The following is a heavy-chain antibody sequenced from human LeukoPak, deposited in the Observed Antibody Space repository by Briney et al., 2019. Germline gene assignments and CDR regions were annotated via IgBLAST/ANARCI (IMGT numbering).Heavy chain of an antibody. Sequence: ASVKVSCKASGYTFTSYYMHWVRQAPGQGLEGMGIINPSGGRTSYAQKFQGRVTMTRETSTSKVYMELSSLRSEDTAVYYCARDLVIAAAGTSSDDYWGQGTLVTVSS. CDR2: INPSGGRT. CDR3: ARDLVIAAAGTSSDDY. V-gene: IGHV1-46*01. J-gene: IGHJ4*02. D-gene: IGHD6-13*01. CDR1: GYTFTSYY.